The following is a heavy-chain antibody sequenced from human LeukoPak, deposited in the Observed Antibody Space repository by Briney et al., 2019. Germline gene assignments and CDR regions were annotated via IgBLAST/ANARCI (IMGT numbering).Heavy chain of an antibody. V-gene: IGHV5-51*01. CDR1: GYSFTTYW. CDR3: ARLTGYTSSWHDY. CDR2: IYRSDSDT. J-gene: IGHJ4*02. D-gene: IGHD2-2*01. Sequence: GESLKISCQGSGYSFTTYWIGWVRQMPGKGLEWMGIIYRSDSDTRYSPSFQGQVTISVDKSISTAYLQWRGLKASDTAMYYCARLTGYTSSWHDYWGQGTLVTVSS.